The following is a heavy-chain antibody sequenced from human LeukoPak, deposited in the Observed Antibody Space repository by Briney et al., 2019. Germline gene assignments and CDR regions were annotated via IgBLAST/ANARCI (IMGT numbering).Heavy chain of an antibody. CDR3: ARWNYYGSGRDYYYGMDV. Sequence: ASVKVSCKASGYTFINYGITWVRHAPGQGLEWMGWISAYTGNTNYAQKFQGRVTMTADTFTSTAYMELRRLRSDDAAVYYCARWNYYGSGRDYYYGMDVWGQGTTVTVSS. D-gene: IGHD3-10*01. CDR2: ISAYTGNT. J-gene: IGHJ6*02. CDR1: GYTFINYG. V-gene: IGHV1-18*01.